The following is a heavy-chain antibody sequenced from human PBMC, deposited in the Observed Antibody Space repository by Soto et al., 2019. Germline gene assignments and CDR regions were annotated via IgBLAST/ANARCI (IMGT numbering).Heavy chain of an antibody. J-gene: IGHJ5*02. D-gene: IGHD3-3*01. CDR2: IKSKTDGGTT. CDR1: GFTFSNAS. CDR3: TTDAREFWSGPNWFDP. V-gene: IGHV3-15*01. Sequence: GGSLRLSCAASGFTFSNASMSWVRQAPGKGLEWVGRIKSKTDGGTTDYAAPVKGRFTISRDDSKNTLYLQMKSLKTEDTAVYYCTTDAREFWSGPNWFDPWGQGTLVTVSS.